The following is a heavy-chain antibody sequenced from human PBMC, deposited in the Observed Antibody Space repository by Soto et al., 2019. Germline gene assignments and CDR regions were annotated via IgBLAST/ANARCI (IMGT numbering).Heavy chain of an antibody. J-gene: IGHJ6*03. CDR3: ARGYDDFWSGYERNYYMDV. CDR1: GYTFTSYG. Sequence: ASVKVSCKASGYTFTSYGISWVRQAPGQGLEWMGWISAYNGNTNYAQKLQGRVTMTTDTSTSTAYMELRSLRSDDTAVYYCARGYDDFWSGYERNYYMDVWGKGTTVTVSS. CDR2: ISAYNGNT. V-gene: IGHV1-18*01. D-gene: IGHD3-3*01.